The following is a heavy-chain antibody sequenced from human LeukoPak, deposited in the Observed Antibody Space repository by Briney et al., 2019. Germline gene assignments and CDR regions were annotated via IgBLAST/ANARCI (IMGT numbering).Heavy chain of an antibody. CDR3: AKDLYTSRYACCFDY. J-gene: IGHJ4*02. D-gene: IGHD6-13*01. CDR2: IIPIFGTA. Sequence: SVKVSCKASGGTFSSYAISWVRQAPGQGLEWMGGIIPIFGTANYAQKFQGRVTITTDESTSTAYMELSGLRSEDTAVYYCAKDLYTSRYACCFDYWGQGTLVTVSS. V-gene: IGHV1-69*05. CDR1: GGTFSSYA.